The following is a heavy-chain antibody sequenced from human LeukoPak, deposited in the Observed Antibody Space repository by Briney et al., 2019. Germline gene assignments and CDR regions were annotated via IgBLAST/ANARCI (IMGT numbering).Heavy chain of an antibody. Sequence: GGSLRLSCAASGFTFSSYSMNWVRQAPGKGLEWVAVIWFDGSNKYYVDSVKGRFTISRDNSKNTLYLQMNSLRAEDTAVYFCARDRASGYYYSFDYWGQGTLVTVSS. CDR3: ARDRASGYYYSFDY. J-gene: IGHJ4*02. D-gene: IGHD3-22*01. CDR1: GFTFSSYS. CDR2: IWFDGSNK. V-gene: IGHV3-33*08.